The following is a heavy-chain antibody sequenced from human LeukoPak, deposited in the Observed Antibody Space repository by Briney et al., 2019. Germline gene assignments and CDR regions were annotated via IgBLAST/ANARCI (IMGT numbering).Heavy chain of an antibody. D-gene: IGHD1-1*01. V-gene: IGHV3-30*01. J-gene: IGHJ4*02. CDR1: GFPFRTHA. CDR2: ISFDGNTK. CDR3: ARDMSEKYTADY. Sequence: GGSLRLSCAAYGFPFRTHAMHWVRQAPGKGLEWVAFISFDGNTKYYSDSVRGRFPISRDNSKNTVYLQMNSLRPEDTAVYYCARDMSEKYTADYWGQGTLVTVSS.